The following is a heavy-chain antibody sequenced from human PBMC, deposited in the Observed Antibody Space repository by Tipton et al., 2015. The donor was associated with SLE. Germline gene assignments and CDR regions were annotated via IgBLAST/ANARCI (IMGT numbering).Heavy chain of an antibody. V-gene: IGHV4-59*08. Sequence: TLSLTCTVSGGSISSYYWSWIRQPPGKGLEWIGYIYYSGSTNYNPSLKSRITISVDTSKNQFSLKLSSVTAADTAVYYCARHAFGVVIIPVGAFDIWGQGTMVTVPS. CDR3: ARHAFGVVIIPVGAFDI. J-gene: IGHJ3*02. CDR1: GGSISSYY. D-gene: IGHD3-3*01. CDR2: IYYSGST.